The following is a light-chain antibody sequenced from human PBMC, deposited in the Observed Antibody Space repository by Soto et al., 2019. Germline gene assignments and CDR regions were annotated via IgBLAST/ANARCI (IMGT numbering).Light chain of an antibody. CDR2: DAS. V-gene: IGKV1-5*01. J-gene: IGKJ3*01. Sequence: DIQLTQSPSALSASIGDRVTITCRASQPVITSLAWYQHKPGEAPKLLIYDASILQTGVPSRFSGYASGTEFTLTITSLQPEDFATYYCQQLNVYSGAFGPGTKVDIK. CDR1: QPVITS. CDR3: QQLNVYSGA.